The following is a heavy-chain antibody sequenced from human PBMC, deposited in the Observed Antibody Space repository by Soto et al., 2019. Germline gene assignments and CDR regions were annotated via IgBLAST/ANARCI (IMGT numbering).Heavy chain of an antibody. J-gene: IGHJ4*02. CDR3: AKASMIAFGGIIDFDY. Sequence: GGSLRLSCAASGFTFNIYAMNWVRQAPGKGLEWVSAVSGGGGSTFYAASVRGRFTISRDNSDNTVYLQMNSLRAEDTAVYYCAKASMIAFGGIIDFDYWGQGALVTVSS. D-gene: IGHD3-16*01. V-gene: IGHV3-23*01. CDR2: VSGGGGST. CDR1: GFTFNIYA.